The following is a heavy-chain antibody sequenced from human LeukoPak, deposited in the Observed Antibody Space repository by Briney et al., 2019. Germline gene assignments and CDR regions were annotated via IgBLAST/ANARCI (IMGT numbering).Heavy chain of an antibody. J-gene: IGHJ4*02. CDR2: INPNSGGT. CDR3: ARAIAVVDY. Sequence: ASVKVSCKASGYTFTDYYIHWVRQAPGQGLEWMGWINPNSGGTNSARKFQGRVTMTKDTSISTAYMELSRPRSDDTAVYFCARAIAVVDYWGQGTLVTVSS. V-gene: IGHV1-2*02. CDR1: GYTFTDYY. D-gene: IGHD6-19*01.